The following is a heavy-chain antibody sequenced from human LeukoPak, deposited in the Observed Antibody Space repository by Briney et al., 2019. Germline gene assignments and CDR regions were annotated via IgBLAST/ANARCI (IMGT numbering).Heavy chain of an antibody. Sequence: GGSLRLSCAASGFTFSNYAMSWVRQAPGKGLEWVSTMSGGGDSTYYADSAKGRFTISRDNSKSTLYLQMKSLRAEDTAVYYCAKDQPADGYNSIWGQGTLVTVS. D-gene: IGHD5-24*01. J-gene: IGHJ4*02. CDR3: AKDQPADGYNSI. V-gene: IGHV3-23*01. CDR1: GFTFSNYA. CDR2: MSGGGDST.